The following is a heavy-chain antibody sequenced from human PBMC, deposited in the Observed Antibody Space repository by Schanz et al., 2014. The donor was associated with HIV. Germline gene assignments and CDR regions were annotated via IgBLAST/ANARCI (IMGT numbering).Heavy chain of an antibody. CDR2: ISASGGST. V-gene: IGHV3-23*01. D-gene: IGHD3-22*01. J-gene: IGHJ5*02. Sequence: QLLESGGGLVQPGGLLRLSCAASGFTFSGFAMSWVRQTPGKGLEWVSTISASGGSTYYADSVLARFTISRDNSKNTLYLQMTTLRTEDTAVYYCAKPEYDSRGNSQSHFDPWGQGTLVTVSS. CDR3: AKPEYDSRGNSQSHFDP. CDR1: GFTFSGFA.